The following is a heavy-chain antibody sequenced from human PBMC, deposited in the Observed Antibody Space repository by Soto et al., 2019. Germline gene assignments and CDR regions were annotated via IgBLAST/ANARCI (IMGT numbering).Heavy chain of an antibody. CDR2: VNPILSMS. V-gene: IGHV1-69*02. CDR1: GDTFNFYS. D-gene: IGHD3-10*01. J-gene: IGHJ4*02. CDR3: ASNYGSRSRAFDS. Sequence: QVQLVQSGAEVKSAGSSVKVSCKASGDTFNFYSINWVRQAPGLGLEWVGRVNPILSMSNYAQRFQGRVTMTADKSTGTAYMELRSLRSEDTAIYYCASNYGSRSRAFDSWGQGALVTVSS.